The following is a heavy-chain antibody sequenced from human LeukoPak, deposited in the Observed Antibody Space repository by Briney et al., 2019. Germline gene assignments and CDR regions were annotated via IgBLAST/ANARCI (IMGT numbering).Heavy chain of an antibody. V-gene: IGHV3-30*02. J-gene: IGHJ3*02. D-gene: IGHD1-26*01. Sequence: GGSLRLSCAASGFTFSSYGMHWVRQAPGKGLEWVAVIWYDGSNKYYADSVKGRFTISRDNSKNMLYLQMNSLRAEDTAVYYCAKKTIVGATVDAFDIWGQGTMVTVSS. CDR2: IWYDGSNK. CDR3: AKKTIVGATVDAFDI. CDR1: GFTFSSYG.